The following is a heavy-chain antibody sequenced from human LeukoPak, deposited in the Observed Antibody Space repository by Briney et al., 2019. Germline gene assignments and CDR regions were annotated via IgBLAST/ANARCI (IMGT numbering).Heavy chain of an antibody. J-gene: IGHJ4*02. CDR1: GGSFSGYY. Sequence: SETLSLTCAVYGGSFSGYYWSWIRQPPGKGLEWIGEINHSGSTNYNPSLKSRVTMSVDTSKNQFSLKLSSVTAADTAVYYCARDHGSGSYYRANPNPFDYWGQGTLVTVSS. D-gene: IGHD3-10*01. CDR2: INHSGST. V-gene: IGHV4-34*01. CDR3: ARDHGSGSYYRANPNPFDY.